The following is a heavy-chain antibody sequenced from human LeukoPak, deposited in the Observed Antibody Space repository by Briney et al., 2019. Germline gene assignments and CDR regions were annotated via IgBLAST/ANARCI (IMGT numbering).Heavy chain of an antibody. Sequence: GGSLRLSCAASGFTFSSYAMSWVRQAPGKGLEWVSAISGSGGSIYYADSVKGRFTISRDNSKNTLYLQMNSLRAEDTAVYYCAKDFWGDVAATPNFDYWGQGTLVTVSS. CDR2: ISGSGGSI. J-gene: IGHJ4*02. CDR1: GFTFSSYA. V-gene: IGHV3-23*01. CDR3: AKDFWGDVAATPNFDY. D-gene: IGHD2-15*01.